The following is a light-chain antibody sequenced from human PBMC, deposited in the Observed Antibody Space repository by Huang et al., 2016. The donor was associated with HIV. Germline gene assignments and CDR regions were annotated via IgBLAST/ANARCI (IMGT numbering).Light chain of an antibody. Sequence: EIVMTQSPATLSASPGERATLSCRASQSVSSNLAWYQQEPGQAPRLLIYGASTRATGIPDRFSGSGSGTEFTLTISSLQSEDVAVYYCQQNNNWPPLFTFGPGTKVDIK. J-gene: IGKJ3*01. V-gene: IGKV3-15*01. CDR3: QQNNNWPPLFT. CDR1: QSVSSN. CDR2: GAS.